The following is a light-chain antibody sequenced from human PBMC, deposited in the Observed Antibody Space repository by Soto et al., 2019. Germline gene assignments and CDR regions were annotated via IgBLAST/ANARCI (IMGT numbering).Light chain of an antibody. V-gene: IGKV4-1*01. J-gene: IGKJ2*01. CDR3: QQYYSTGRYT. CDR1: QSVLYSSNNKNY. CDR2: WAS. Sequence: DIVMTQSPDSLAVSLGERATINCKSSQSVLYSSNNKNYLAWYQQKPGQPPKLLIYWASTRESGVPDRFSGSGSGTDFTLTISSLQAEDVAVYYCQQYYSTGRYTFGQGTKLEIK.